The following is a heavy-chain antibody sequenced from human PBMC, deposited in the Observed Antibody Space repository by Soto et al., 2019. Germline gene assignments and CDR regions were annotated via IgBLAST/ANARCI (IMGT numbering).Heavy chain of an antibody. Sequence: QVQLQQWGAGLLKPSETLSLTCAVYGGSFSGYYWSWIRQPPGKGLEWIGEINHSGSTNYNPSLKRRVTISVDTSKNQYSLKLSSVTAADTAVYYCARVVRGSSYWGQGTLVTVSS. V-gene: IGHV4-34*01. CDR1: GGSFSGYY. CDR3: ARVVRGSSY. J-gene: IGHJ4*02. CDR2: INHSGST. D-gene: IGHD3-10*01.